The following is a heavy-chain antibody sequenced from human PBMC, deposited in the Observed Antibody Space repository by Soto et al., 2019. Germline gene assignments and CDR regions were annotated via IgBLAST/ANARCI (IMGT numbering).Heavy chain of an antibody. D-gene: IGHD6-13*01. CDR1: GFTFSSYW. CDR2: INSDGSST. CDR3: ASNPRGYSSSWSPPSGY. V-gene: IGHV3-74*01. Sequence: PGGSLRLSCAASGFTFSSYWMHWVRQAPGKGLVWVSRINSDGSSTSYADSVKGRFTISRDNANNTLYLQMNSLRAEDTAVYYCASNPRGYSSSWSPPSGYWGQGTLVTVSS. J-gene: IGHJ4*02.